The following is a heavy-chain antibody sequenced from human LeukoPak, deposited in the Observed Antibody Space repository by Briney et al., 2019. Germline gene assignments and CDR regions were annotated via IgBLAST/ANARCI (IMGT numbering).Heavy chain of an antibody. J-gene: IGHJ3*02. CDR2: ISSSSGNI. Sequence: GGSLRLSCAASGFTFSSYSMNWVRQAPGKGLEWVSYISSSSGNIYYADSVKGRFTISRDNAKTSLYLQMNSLRAEDTAVYYCAKPKKSGSYSHDAFDIWGQGTMVTVSS. CDR1: GFTFSSYS. D-gene: IGHD1-26*01. V-gene: IGHV3-48*04. CDR3: AKPKKSGSYSHDAFDI.